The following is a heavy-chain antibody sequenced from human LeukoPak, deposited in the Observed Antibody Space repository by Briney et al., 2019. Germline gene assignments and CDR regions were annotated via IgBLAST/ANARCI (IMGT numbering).Heavy chain of an antibody. Sequence: ASVKVSCKASGGTFSSYAISWVRQAPGQGLEWMGGIIPIFGTANYAQKFQGRVTITADESTSTAYMELSSLRSEDTAVYYCARVLSPYCSGGSCSLGCFDYWGQGTLVTVSS. CDR1: GGTFSSYA. D-gene: IGHD2-15*01. V-gene: IGHV1-69*13. J-gene: IGHJ4*02. CDR2: IIPIFGTA. CDR3: ARVLSPYCSGGSCSLGCFDY.